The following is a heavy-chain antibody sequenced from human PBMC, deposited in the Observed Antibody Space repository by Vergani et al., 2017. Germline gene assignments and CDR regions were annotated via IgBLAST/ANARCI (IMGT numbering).Heavy chain of an antibody. CDR3: ASMGYSSGWYNH. CDR1: GYSFTSYW. CDR2: IDPSDSYT. J-gene: IGHJ5*02. Sequence: EVQLVQSGAEVKKPGESLKISCKGSGYSFTSYWISWVRQMPGKGLEWMGRIDPSDSYTNYSPSFQGHVTISADKSISTAYLQWSSLKASDTAMYYCASMGYSSGWYNHWGQGTLVTVSS. V-gene: IGHV5-10-1*01. D-gene: IGHD6-19*01.